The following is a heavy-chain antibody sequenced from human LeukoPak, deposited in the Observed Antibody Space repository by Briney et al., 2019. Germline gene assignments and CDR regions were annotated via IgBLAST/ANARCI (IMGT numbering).Heavy chain of an antibody. CDR3: ASATASGTYAFDH. CDR1: RFTVSDHY. D-gene: IGHD1-26*01. J-gene: IGHJ4*02. CDR2: TRNKASSYTT. Sequence: GGSLRLSCAASRFTVSDHYMDWVRQAPGKGLEWVGRTRNKASSYTTEYAASVKGRFSISRDDSKNSLYLQMNNLKTEDTAVYYCASATASGTYAFDHWGQGTLVTVSS. V-gene: IGHV3-72*01.